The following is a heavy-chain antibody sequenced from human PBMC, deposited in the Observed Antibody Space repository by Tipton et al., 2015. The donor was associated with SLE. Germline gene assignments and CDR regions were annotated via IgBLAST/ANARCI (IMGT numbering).Heavy chain of an antibody. D-gene: IGHD6-13*01. V-gene: IGHV3-66*01. CDR3: ASQQLPYYYGMDV. Sequence: SLRLSCAASGFTVSSNYMSWVRQAPGKGLEWVSIIYSSGSTYYADSVKGRFTISRDISKNTLYLQMNSLRAEDTAVYYCASQQLPYYYGMDVWGQGTTVTVSS. CDR1: GFTVSSNY. J-gene: IGHJ6*02. CDR2: IYSSGST.